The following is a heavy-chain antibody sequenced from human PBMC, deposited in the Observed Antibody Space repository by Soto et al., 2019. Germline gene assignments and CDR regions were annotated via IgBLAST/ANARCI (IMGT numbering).Heavy chain of an antibody. V-gene: IGHV4-38-2*01. CDR3: ARAFYGDSAAYYSGMDV. CDR1: GFSISSGFY. CDR2: IYRSGST. Sequence: SETLSLTCAVSGFSISSGFYWGWIRQPPGKGLEWIGNIYRSGSTYYNPSLKSRVTISVDTCKNQFSLKLSSVTAADTAVYYCARAFYGDSAAYYSGMDVWGQGTTVTVSS. J-gene: IGHJ6*02. D-gene: IGHD4-17*01.